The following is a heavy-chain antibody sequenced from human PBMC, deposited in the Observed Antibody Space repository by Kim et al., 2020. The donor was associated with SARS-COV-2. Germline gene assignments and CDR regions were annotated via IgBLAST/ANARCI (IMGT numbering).Heavy chain of an antibody. CDR3: AKSVREGKGYFVY. CDR1: GFTFSSSA. Sequence: GGSLRLSCAASGFTFSSSALSWVRQAPGKGLEWVSYIIGSGGSTYYADSVTVRCSITSDNYNTTRYPQLHIMRAEDTAIYYYAKSVREGKGYFVYWGLG. V-gene: IGHV3-23*01. CDR2: IIGSGGST. J-gene: IGHJ4*02.